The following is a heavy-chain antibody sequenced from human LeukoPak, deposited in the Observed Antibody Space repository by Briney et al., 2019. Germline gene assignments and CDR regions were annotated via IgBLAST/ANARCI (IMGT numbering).Heavy chain of an antibody. D-gene: IGHD3-3*01. CDR3: ARGQTYYDFWSGYYFDY. V-gene: IGHV4-59*11. J-gene: IGHJ4*02. CDR1: GGSISSHY. Sequence: PSETLSLTCTVSGGSISSHYWSWIRQPPGKGLEWIGYTYYSGSTNYNPSLKSRVTISVDTSKNQFSLKLSSVTAADTAVYYCARGQTYYDFWSGYYFDYWGQGTLATVSS. CDR2: TYYSGST.